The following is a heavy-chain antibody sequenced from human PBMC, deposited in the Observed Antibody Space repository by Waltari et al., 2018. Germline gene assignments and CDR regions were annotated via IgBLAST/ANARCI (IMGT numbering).Heavy chain of an antibody. V-gene: IGHV4-59*01. CDR2: SYYSGSH. CDR1: GGSISRYY. CDR3: AREYNWTYGAFDI. J-gene: IGHJ3*02. Sequence: QVQLQESGPGLVKPSETLSLTCTVSGGSISRYYWSWLRQPPGKGMEWIGYSYYSGSHNYNPSRKGRVTISIDTSKNQFSLKLSSVTAADTAVYDCAREYNWTYGAFDIWGQGTMVTVSS. D-gene: IGHD1-7*01.